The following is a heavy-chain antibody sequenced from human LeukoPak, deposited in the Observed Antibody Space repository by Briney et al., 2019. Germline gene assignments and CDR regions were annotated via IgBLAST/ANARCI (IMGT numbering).Heavy chain of an antibody. CDR2: ISESADST. V-gene: IGHV3-23*01. CDR1: KFTFSKYV. D-gene: IGHD7-27*01. CDR3: AKDSPYWGDS. J-gene: IGHJ4*02. Sequence: GGSLRLSCAASKFTFSKYVMRWVRQAPGKGLEWVSTISESADSTYYADSVKGRFTISRDNSKNTLYLQMNSLRVEDTAVYYCAKDSPYWGDSWGQGTLVTVSS.